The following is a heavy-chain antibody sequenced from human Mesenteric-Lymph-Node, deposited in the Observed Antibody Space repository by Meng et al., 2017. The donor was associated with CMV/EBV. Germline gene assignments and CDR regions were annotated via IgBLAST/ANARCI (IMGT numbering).Heavy chain of an antibody. V-gene: IGHV3-7*04. Sequence: GESLKISCAASGFSFSSYWMSWVHQAPGKGLEWVANIKQDGGEKYYVDSVKGRFTISRDNAKNSLYLQMNSLRAEDTAVYYCARAPTSYDILTGYFPNGLDVWGQGTTVTVSS. CDR1: GFSFSSYW. CDR2: IKQDGGEK. D-gene: IGHD3-9*01. J-gene: IGHJ6*02. CDR3: ARAPTSYDILTGYFPNGLDV.